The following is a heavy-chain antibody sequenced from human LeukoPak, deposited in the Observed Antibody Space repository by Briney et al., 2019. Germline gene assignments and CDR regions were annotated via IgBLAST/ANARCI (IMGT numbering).Heavy chain of an antibody. CDR2: INHSGST. CDR3: ARRGVVRGPLGPYYYYGMDV. Sequence: PSETLSLTCAVYGGSFSGYYWSWIRQPPGKGLEWIGEINHSGSTNYNPSLKSRVTISVDTSKNQFSLKLSSVTAADTAVYYCARRGVVRGPLGPYYYYGMDVWGKGTTVTVSS. CDR1: GGSFSGYY. D-gene: IGHD3-10*01. J-gene: IGHJ6*04. V-gene: IGHV4-34*01.